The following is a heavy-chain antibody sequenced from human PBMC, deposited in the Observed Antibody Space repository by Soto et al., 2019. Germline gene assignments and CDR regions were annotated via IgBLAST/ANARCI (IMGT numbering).Heavy chain of an antibody. D-gene: IGHD3-10*01. CDR2: IYYSGST. CDR3: ARDRGANGAYFDY. CDR1: GGSISSHY. Sequence: SETLSLTCTVSGGSISSHYWSWIRQPPGKGLEWIGYIYYSGSTNHNPSLKSRVTISVDTSKKQFYLKLNSVTAADTAVYYCARDRGANGAYFDYWGQGTLVTVSS. V-gene: IGHV4-59*11. J-gene: IGHJ4*02.